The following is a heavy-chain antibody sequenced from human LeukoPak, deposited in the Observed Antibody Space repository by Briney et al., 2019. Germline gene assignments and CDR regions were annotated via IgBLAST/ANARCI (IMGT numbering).Heavy chain of an antibody. CDR2: ISGSGSST. J-gene: IGHJ4*02. CDR1: GFTFSSYA. D-gene: IGHD3-10*01. Sequence: GGSLRLSCAASGFTFSSYAMSWVRQAPGKGLEWVSVISGSGSSTYYADSVKGRYTISRDNSKNTLYLQMNSPRAEDTAVYYCAKEGENGSGSYYISYFDYWGQGTLVTVSS. CDR3: AKEGENGSGSYYISYFDY. V-gene: IGHV3-23*01.